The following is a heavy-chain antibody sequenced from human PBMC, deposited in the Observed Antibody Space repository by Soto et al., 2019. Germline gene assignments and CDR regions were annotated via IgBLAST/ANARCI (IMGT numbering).Heavy chain of an antibody. CDR1: GYTFTYRY. Sequence: SVKVSCKASGYTFTYRYLHWVRQAPGQALEWMGWITPFNGNTNYAQKFQDRVTITRDRSMSTAYMELSSLRSEDTAMYYCAFSGGYSSGLHYYYYYGMDVWGQGTTVT. J-gene: IGHJ6*02. CDR3: AFSGGYSSGLHYYYYYGMDV. CDR2: ITPFNGNT. V-gene: IGHV1-45*02. D-gene: IGHD6-19*01.